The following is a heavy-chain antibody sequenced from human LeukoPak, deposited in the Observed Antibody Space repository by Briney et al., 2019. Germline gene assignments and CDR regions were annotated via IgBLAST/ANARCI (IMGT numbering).Heavy chain of an antibody. CDR2: ISSSGSTI. CDR3: AKDETHSSGWAPFDS. D-gene: IGHD6-19*01. Sequence: GGSLRLSCAASGFTFSSYEMNWVRQAPGKGLEWVSYISSSGSTIYYADSVKGRFTISRDNARNTLFLQMNSLRVEDTAVYYCAKDETHSSGWAPFDSWGQGTLVTVSS. V-gene: IGHV3-48*03. J-gene: IGHJ4*02. CDR1: GFTFSSYE.